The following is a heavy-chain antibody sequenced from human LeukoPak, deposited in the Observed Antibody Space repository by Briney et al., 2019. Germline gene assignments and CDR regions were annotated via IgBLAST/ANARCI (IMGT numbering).Heavy chain of an antibody. CDR2: INHSGST. J-gene: IGHJ5*02. CDR3: ARDGLEYSFQDP. V-gene: IGHV4-34*01. CDR1: GGSFSGYY. Sequence: SETLSLTCAVYGGSFSGYYWSWIRQPPGKGLEWIGEINHSGSTNYNPSLKSRVTMSVDTSKNQFSLKLSSVTAADTAVYYCARDGLEYSFQDPWGQGTLVTVSS. D-gene: IGHD6-6*01.